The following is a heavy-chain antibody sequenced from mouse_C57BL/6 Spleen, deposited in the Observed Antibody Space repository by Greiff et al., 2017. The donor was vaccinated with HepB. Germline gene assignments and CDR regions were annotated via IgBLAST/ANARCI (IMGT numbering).Heavy chain of an antibody. J-gene: IGHJ2*01. V-gene: IGHV3-6*01. CDR2: ISYDGSN. CDR3: ARGVGFDY. Sequence: DVKLQESGPGLVKPSQSLSLTCSVTGYSITSGYYWNWIRQFPGNKLEWMGYISYDGSNNYNPSLKNRISITRDTSKNQFFLKLNSVTTEDTATYYCARGVGFDYWGQGTTLTVSS. CDR1: GYSITSGYY.